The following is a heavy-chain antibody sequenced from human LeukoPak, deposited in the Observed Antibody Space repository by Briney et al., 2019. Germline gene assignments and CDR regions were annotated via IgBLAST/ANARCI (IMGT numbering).Heavy chain of an antibody. V-gene: IGHV4-4*07. J-gene: IGHJ6*02. D-gene: IGHD3-10*01. Sequence: PSETLSLTCTVSGGSISSYYWSWIRQPAGKGLEWIGRIYTSGSTNYNPSLKSRVTMSVDTSKNQFSLKLSSVTAADTAVYYCARGGSGSYAWVDYYYGMDVWGQGTTVTVSS. CDR3: ARGGSGSYAWVDYYYGMDV. CDR1: GGSISSYY. CDR2: IYTSGST.